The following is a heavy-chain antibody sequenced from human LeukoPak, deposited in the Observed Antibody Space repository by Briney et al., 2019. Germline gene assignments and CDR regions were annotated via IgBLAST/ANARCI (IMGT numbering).Heavy chain of an antibody. Sequence: PSETLSLTCTVSGGSISSYYWSWIRQPAGKGLEWIGRIYTSGSTNYNPSLKSRVTMSVDTSKNQFSLKLRSVAAADTAVYYCASLYCSSASCYGGYFDYWGQGTLVTVSS. CDR3: ASLYCSSASCYGGYFDY. CDR2: IYTSGST. V-gene: IGHV4-4*07. CDR1: GGSISSYY. J-gene: IGHJ4*02. D-gene: IGHD2-2*01.